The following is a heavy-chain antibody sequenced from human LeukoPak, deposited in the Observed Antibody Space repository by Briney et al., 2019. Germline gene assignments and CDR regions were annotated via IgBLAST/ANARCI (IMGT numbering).Heavy chain of an antibody. Sequence: GGSLGLSCAASGFIFSTYSMNWVRQAPGKGLEWVSYISSSIGTIYYADSVKGRFTISRDNAKNSLYLQMNSLRDEDTAVYYCARPSLAFARGVVMGGYYYYGMDVWGQGTTVTVSS. CDR1: GFIFSTYS. V-gene: IGHV3-48*02. D-gene: IGHD3-10*01. CDR3: ARPSLAFARGVVMGGYYYYGMDV. CDR2: ISSSIGTI. J-gene: IGHJ6*02.